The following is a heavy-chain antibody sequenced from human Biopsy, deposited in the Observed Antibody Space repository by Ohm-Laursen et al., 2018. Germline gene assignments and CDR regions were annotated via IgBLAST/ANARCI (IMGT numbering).Heavy chain of an antibody. Sequence: SETLSLTCAVSGGSINSNFWTWIRQPPGKGLEWIGYIYYNGNTNYNPSLKSRVTISVYTSKNQFSLKLNSVTAADTAVYYCARGSNWNDWSFDYWGQGTVVTVPS. CDR2: IYYNGNT. V-gene: IGHV4-59*12. CDR3: ARGSNWNDWSFDY. D-gene: IGHD1-20*01. CDR1: GGSINSNF. J-gene: IGHJ4*02.